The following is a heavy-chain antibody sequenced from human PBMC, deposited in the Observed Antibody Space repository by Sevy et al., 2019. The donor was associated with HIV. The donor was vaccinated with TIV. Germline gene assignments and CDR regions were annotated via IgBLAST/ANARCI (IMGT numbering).Heavy chain of an antibody. CDR2: MNSNSGNT. V-gene: IGHV1-8*01. D-gene: IGHD3-22*01. CDR3: ARYYYDSSGYYDYNGMDV. CDR1: GYTLTSYD. J-gene: IGHJ6*02. Sequence: ASVKVSCKASGYTLTSYDINWVRLATRQGLEWIGWMNSNSGNTGYAQKFQGRVTMTRNTSISTAYMELSSLRSEDTAVYYCARYYYDSSGYYDYNGMDVWGQGSTVTVSS.